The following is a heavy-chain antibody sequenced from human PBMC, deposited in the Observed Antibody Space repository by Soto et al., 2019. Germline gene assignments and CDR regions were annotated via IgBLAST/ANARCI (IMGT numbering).Heavy chain of an antibody. D-gene: IGHD6-19*01. CDR3: ARAGGLGAVAVDY. J-gene: IGHJ4*02. CDR1: GGSISSGGYS. CDR2: IYHSGST. V-gene: IGHV4-30-2*01. Sequence: QLQLQESGSGLVKPSQTLSLTCAVSGGSISSGGYSWSWIRQPPGKGLEWIGYIYHSGSTYYNPSLKSRVTITVNRSKNQFSLKLSSVTAADTAVYYCARAGGLGAVAVDYWGQGTLVSVSS.